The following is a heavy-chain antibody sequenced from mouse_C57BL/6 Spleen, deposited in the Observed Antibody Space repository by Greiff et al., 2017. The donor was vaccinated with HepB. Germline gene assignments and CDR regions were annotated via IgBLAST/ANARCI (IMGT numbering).Heavy chain of an antibody. D-gene: IGHD1-1*01. CDR2: IDPSDSET. Sequence: VQLQQPGAELVRPGSSVKLSCKASGYTFTSYWMHWVKQRPIQGLEWIGNIDPSDSETHYNQKFKDKATLTVDKSSSTAYMQLSSLTSEDSAVYYDARNSHYYGSSYDAMDYWGQGTSVTVSS. CDR3: ARNSHYYGSSYDAMDY. CDR1: GYTFTSYW. J-gene: IGHJ4*01. V-gene: IGHV1-52*01.